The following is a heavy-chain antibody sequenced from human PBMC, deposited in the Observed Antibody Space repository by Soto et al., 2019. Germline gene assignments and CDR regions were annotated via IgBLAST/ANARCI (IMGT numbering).Heavy chain of an antibody. CDR2: ISSSSNTK. J-gene: IGHJ4*02. CDR1: GFTFSTYS. D-gene: IGHD2-15*01. CDR3: APYSSGGSCYVY. Sequence: GGSLRLSCAASGFTFSTYSMNWVRQAPGKGLEWVSYISSSSNTKYYADSVKGRFTISRDNAKNSLYLQMNSLRAEDTAVYYCAPYSSGGSCYVYWGQGTLVTVSS. V-gene: IGHV3-48*01.